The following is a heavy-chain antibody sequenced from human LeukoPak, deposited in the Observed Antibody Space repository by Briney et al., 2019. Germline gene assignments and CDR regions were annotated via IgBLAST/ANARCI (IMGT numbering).Heavy chain of an antibody. CDR3: AKGSPAYDYVWGSYRNNWFDP. Sequence: GGSLRLSCAAPGFTFSSYAMSWVRQAPGKGLEWVSAISGSGGSTYYADSVKGRFTISRDNSKNTLYLQMNSLRAEDTAVYYCAKGSPAYDYVWGSYRNNWFDPWGQGTLVTVSS. CDR2: ISGSGGST. D-gene: IGHD3-16*02. CDR1: GFTFSSYA. V-gene: IGHV3-23*01. J-gene: IGHJ5*02.